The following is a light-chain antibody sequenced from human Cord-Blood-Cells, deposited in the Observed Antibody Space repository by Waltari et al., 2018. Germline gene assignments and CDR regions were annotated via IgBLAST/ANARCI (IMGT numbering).Light chain of an antibody. Sequence: EIVLPPSPGALSLSTGASVSLSGRASQSVSSSYLAWYQQKHGQAPRLLIYGASSRATGIPDRFSGSWSGTDFTLTISRLEPEDFAVYYCQQYGSSPFTFGPGNKVDIK. J-gene: IGKJ3*01. CDR1: QSVSSSY. CDR2: GAS. V-gene: IGKV3-20*01. CDR3: QQYGSSPFT.